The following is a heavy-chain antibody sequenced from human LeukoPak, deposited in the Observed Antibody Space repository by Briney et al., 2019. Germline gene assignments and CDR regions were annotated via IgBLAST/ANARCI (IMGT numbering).Heavy chain of an antibody. CDR1: GFTFSSYE. D-gene: IGHD2/OR15-2a*01. Sequence: HPGGSLRLSCAASGFTFSSYEMNWVRQAPGKGLEWVANINQDGSEKYYVDSVKGRFTISRDNAKNSLYLQMNSLRAEDTAVYYCARDSNNYYYYMDVWGKGTTVTVSS. CDR2: INQDGSEK. J-gene: IGHJ6*03. CDR3: ARDSNNYYYYMDV. V-gene: IGHV3-7*01.